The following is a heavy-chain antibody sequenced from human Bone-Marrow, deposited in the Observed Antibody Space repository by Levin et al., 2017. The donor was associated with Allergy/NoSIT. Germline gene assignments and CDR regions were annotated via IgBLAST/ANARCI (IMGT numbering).Heavy chain of an antibody. Sequence: KPGGSLRLSCKASGDTFSSYDINWVRQASGQGLEWMGWMNPKSGNTVYAQKFQGRVTMTRNTSISTAYMDLSSLRSDDTAVYYCATGQGHLVGPPWGQGTLVTVSS. D-gene: IGHD6-6*01. CDR1: GDTFSSYD. CDR2: MNPKSGNT. V-gene: IGHV1-8*01. J-gene: IGHJ5*02. CDR3: ATGQGHLVGPP.